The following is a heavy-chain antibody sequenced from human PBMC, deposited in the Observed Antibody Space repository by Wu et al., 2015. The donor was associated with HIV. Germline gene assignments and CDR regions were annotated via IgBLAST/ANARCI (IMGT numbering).Heavy chain of an antibody. Sequence: QVQLVQSGAEVKKPGSSVKVSCKASGGTFSSYAISWVRQAPGQGLEWMGGIIPIFGTANYAQKFQGRVTITTDESTSTAYMELSSLRSEDTAVYYCARESGSGSAIYYYYGMDVVGPRDHGHRLL. V-gene: IGHV1-69*05. D-gene: IGHD3-10*01. CDR1: GGTFSSYA. CDR3: ARESGSGSAIYYYYGMDV. CDR2: IIPIFGTA. J-gene: IGHJ6*02.